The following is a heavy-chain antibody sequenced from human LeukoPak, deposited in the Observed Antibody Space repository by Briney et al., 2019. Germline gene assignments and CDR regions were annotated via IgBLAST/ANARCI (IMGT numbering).Heavy chain of an antibody. J-gene: IGHJ4*02. D-gene: IGHD4-23*01. V-gene: IGHV4-59*01. CDR2: ISYSGST. CDR3: ARMGVVGNPFDY. CDR1: GGSISRYY. Sequence: PSETLSLTCTVSGGSISRYYWSWIRQPPRKGLEWIGYISYSGSTNYNPSLKSRVTISVDTSKNQFSLELSSVTAADTAVYYCARMGVVGNPFDYWGQGTLVTVSS.